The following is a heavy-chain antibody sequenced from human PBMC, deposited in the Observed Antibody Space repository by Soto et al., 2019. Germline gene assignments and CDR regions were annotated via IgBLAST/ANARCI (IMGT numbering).Heavy chain of an antibody. CDR3: GRQAKIGDRSQFYFDS. D-gene: IGHD3-16*01. J-gene: IGHJ4*02. V-gene: IGHV3-30*04. Sequence: PGGSLRLSCAASGFTFSFYAMHWVRQAPGKGLEWVAVISYNGRNKHYVDSVKGRFTISRDNSQDTLYLQIDSLRPDDTAVYYCGRQAKIGDRSQFYFDSWGQGSLVTVSS. CDR2: ISYNGRNK. CDR1: GFTFSFYA.